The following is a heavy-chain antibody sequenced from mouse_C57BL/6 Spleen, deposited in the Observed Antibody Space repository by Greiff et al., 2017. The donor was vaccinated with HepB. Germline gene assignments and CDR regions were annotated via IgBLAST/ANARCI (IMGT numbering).Heavy chain of an antibody. CDR3: ARSFYYGSRRYFDV. J-gene: IGHJ1*03. V-gene: IGHV1-80*01. Sequence: VQLQQSGAVLVKPGASVKISRKASGYAFSSYWKKWVKKRPGKGIEWIGQIYPGDGDTNYNGKFKGKATLTADKSSSTAYMQLSSLTSEDSAVYVCARSFYYGSRRYFDVWGTGTTVTVSS. CDR2: IYPGDGDT. CDR1: GYAFSSYW. D-gene: IGHD1-1*01.